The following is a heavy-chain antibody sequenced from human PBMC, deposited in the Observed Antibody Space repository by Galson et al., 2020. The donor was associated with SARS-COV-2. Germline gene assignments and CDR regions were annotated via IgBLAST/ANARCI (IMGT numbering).Heavy chain of an antibody. CDR3: ARGFAGSGYVDDAFDI. D-gene: IGHD3-22*01. J-gene: IGHJ3*02. CDR1: GGSISSHY. V-gene: IGHV4-59*11. CDR2: IYYSGST. Sequence: SETLSLTCTVSGGSISSHYWSWIRQPPGKGLEWIGYIYYSGSTNYNPSLKSRVTISVDTSKNQFSLKLSSVTAADTAVYYCARGFAGSGYVDDAFDIWGQGTMVTVSS.